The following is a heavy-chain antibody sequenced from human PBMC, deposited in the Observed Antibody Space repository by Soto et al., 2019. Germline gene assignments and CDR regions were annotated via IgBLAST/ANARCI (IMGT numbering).Heavy chain of an antibody. Sequence: LSVTFAVYGGSFSGYYWSWIRQPPGKGLEWIGEINHSGSTNYNPSLKSRVTISVDTSKNQFSLKLSSVTAADTAVYYCATQKRGYYGSGSHSYFDYWGQGTLVTVSS. J-gene: IGHJ4*02. CDR2: INHSGST. CDR1: GGSFSGYY. CDR3: ATQKRGYYGSGSHSYFDY. D-gene: IGHD3-10*01. V-gene: IGHV4-34*01.